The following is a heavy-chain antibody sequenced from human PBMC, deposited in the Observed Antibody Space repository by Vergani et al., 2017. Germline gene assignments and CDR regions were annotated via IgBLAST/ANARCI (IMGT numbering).Heavy chain of an antibody. CDR3: AKDFSSSPIVGADYYYYYGMDV. V-gene: IGHV3-30*02. CDR1: GFTFSSYG. D-gene: IGHD1-26*01. J-gene: IGHJ6*02. CDR2: IRYDGINK. Sequence: QVQLVESGGGVVQSGGSLRLSCAASGFTFSSYGMHWVRQAPGKGLEWVAFIRYDGINKYYADSVKGRFTISRDNSNNTLYLQMNSLRAEDTALYYCAKDFSSSPIVGADYYYYYGMDVWGQGTTVTVSS.